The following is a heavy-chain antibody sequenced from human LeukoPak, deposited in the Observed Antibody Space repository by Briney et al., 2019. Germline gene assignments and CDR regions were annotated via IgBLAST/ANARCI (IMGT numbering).Heavy chain of an antibody. CDR1: GYTFTGYY. J-gene: IGHJ4*02. CDR3: AREYYDYVWGSYRYTVYYFDY. V-gene: IGHV1-2*02. Sequence: ASVKVSCKASGYTFTGYYVHWVRQAPGQGLEWMGWINPNSGGTNYAQKFQGRVTMTRDTSISTAYMELSRLRSDDTAVYYCAREYYDYVWGSYRYTVYYFDYWGQGTLVTVSS. CDR2: INPNSGGT. D-gene: IGHD3-16*02.